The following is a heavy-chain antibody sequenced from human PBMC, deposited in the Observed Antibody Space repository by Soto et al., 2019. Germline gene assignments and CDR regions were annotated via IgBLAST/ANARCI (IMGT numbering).Heavy chain of an antibody. V-gene: IGHV1-3*01. CDR1: GYTFTSYA. CDR3: AREVRGDEEGAGKFDP. Sequence: QVQLVQSGAEVKKPGASVKVSCKASGYTFTSYAMHWVRQAPGQRLEWMGWINAGNGNTKYSQKFQGRVTITRDTSASTAYMELSSLRSEDTAVYYCAREVRGDEEGAGKFDPWGQGTLVTVSS. CDR2: INAGNGNT. J-gene: IGHJ5*02. D-gene: IGHD1-26*01.